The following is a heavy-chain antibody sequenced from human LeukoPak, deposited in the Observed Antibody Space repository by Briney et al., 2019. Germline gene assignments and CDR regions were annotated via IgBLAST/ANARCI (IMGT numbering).Heavy chain of an antibody. CDR1: GGSVSSGSYY. CDR2: IYYSGST. J-gene: IGHJ6*04. D-gene: IGHD2-15*01. Sequence: SETLSLTYTVSGGSVSSGSYYWSWIRQPPGKGLEWIGYIYYSGSTNYNPSLKSRVTISVDTSKNQFSLKLSSVTAADTAVYYCARDGCSGGSCYDGMDVWGKGTTVTVSS. V-gene: IGHV4-61*01. CDR3: ARDGCSGGSCYDGMDV.